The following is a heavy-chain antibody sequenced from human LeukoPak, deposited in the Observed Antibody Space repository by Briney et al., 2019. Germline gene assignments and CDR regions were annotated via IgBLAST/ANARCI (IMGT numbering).Heavy chain of an antibody. J-gene: IGHJ3*02. CDR3: ASENDAFDI. Sequence: GGSLRLSCAASGFPFSKLGSPGSRGGAGVGFISSSRTTSYADSVKGRFTISRDNSKSTLYLLMNSLRAEDTAVYYCASENDAFDIWGPGTVVTVSS. V-gene: IGHV3-48*01. CDR1: GFPFS. CDR2: SSRTT.